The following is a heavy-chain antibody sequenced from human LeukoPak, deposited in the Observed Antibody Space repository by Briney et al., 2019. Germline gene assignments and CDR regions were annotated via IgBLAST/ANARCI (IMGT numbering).Heavy chain of an antibody. CDR2: ISSSSSAI. J-gene: IGHJ4*02. Sequence: GGSLRLSCAASDFTFSATWMNWVRQAPGKGLEWVSYISSSSSAIYYADSVKGRFTISRDNAKNSLYLQMNSLRAEDTAVYYCARGSLVVVAARIDFDYWGQGTLVTVSS. D-gene: IGHD2-15*01. CDR3: ARGSLVVVAARIDFDY. V-gene: IGHV3-48*01. CDR1: DFTFSATW.